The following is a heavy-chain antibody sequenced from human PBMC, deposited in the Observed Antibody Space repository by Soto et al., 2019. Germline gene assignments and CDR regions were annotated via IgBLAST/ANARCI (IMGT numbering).Heavy chain of an antibody. V-gene: IGHV1-8*01. CDR3: ARGRASGSYYLLDY. CDR2: INPNSGNI. D-gene: IGHD3-10*01. Sequence: ASVKVSCKASGNTLTSYDINCVRQATGHGLEWMGWINPNSGNIGYAQKFQGRVTMTRDTAIRTAYMEVSRLRSDDTAVYYCARGRASGSYYLLDYWGQGTLVTVSS. J-gene: IGHJ4*02. CDR1: GNTLTSYD.